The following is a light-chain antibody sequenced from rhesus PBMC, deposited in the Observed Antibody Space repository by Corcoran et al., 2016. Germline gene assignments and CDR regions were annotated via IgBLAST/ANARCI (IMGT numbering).Light chain of an antibody. CDR3: QQYVNKPPT. J-gene: IGKJ4*01. CDR1: QDISSW. V-gene: IGKV1-22*01. Sequence: DIQMTQSPSSLSASVGDTVTISCRASQDISSWLAWYQQKPGKVPKLLSYRASSLQSGVPSMFSGSGSGTDFTLTISSLQSEDFATYYCQQYVNKPPTVGGGTKVEIK. CDR2: RAS.